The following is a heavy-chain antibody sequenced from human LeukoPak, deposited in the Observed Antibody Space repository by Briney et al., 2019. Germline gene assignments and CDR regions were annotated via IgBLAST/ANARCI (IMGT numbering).Heavy chain of an antibody. CDR1: GGSISSYY. CDR2: IYYSGST. Sequence: SETLSLTCTVSGGSISSYYWSWIRQPPGKGLEWIGYIYYSGSTNYNPSLKSRVTISVDTSKNQFSLKLSSVTAADTAVYYCAVAGYSSGWYYFDYWGQGTLVTVSS. J-gene: IGHJ4*02. V-gene: IGHV4-59*01. CDR3: AVAGYSSGWYYFDY. D-gene: IGHD6-19*01.